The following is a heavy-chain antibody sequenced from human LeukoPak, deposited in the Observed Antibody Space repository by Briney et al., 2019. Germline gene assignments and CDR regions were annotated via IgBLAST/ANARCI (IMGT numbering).Heavy chain of an antibody. CDR2: ISWNSGSI. Sequence: PGGALRLSCAASGFTFDDYAMHWVRQAPGKGLEGVSGISWNSGSIGYADSVKGRFTISRDNAKNSLYLQMNSLRAEDTALYYCAKALSVNSPFDYWGQGTLVTVSS. CDR3: AKALSVNSPFDY. V-gene: IGHV3-9*01. J-gene: IGHJ4*02. D-gene: IGHD1-7*01. CDR1: GFTFDDYA.